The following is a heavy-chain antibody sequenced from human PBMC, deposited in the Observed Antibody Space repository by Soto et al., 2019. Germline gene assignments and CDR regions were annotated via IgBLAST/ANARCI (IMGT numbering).Heavy chain of an antibody. D-gene: IGHD3-3*01. J-gene: IGHJ6*02. CDR1: GFTFNIYG. V-gene: IGHV3-30*03. Sequence: HPGGSLRLSCAASGFTFNIYGMHWVRQAPDKGLEWVALISYDGSNQYYADSVKGRFTISRDNSKNTLFLQMNSLRADDTAVYYCASRDYDFWSGSPLEVWGQGTTVTVSS. CDR2: ISYDGSNQ. CDR3: ASRDYDFWSGSPLEV.